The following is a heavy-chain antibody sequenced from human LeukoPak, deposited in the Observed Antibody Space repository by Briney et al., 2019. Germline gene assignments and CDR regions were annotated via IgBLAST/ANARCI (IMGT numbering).Heavy chain of an antibody. V-gene: IGHV3-23*01. J-gene: IGHJ4*02. CDR3: AKDAGLGASPVDN. CDR1: GFTFSNYA. Sequence: AGGSLRLSCEAFGFTFSNYAMSWVRQAPGKGLEWVSAIRGSGGGTYYTDSVKGRFTISRDNSKNTLYLQMNSLRADDTAVYFCAKDAGLGASPVDNWGRGTLVTVSS. CDR2: IRGSGGGT. D-gene: IGHD4/OR15-4a*01.